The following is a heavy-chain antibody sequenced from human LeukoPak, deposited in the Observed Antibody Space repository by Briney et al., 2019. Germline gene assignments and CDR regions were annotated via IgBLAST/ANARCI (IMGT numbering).Heavy chain of an antibody. J-gene: IGHJ4*02. Sequence: SVKVSCKASGGTFSSYAISWVRQAPGQGLEWMGGIIPIFGTANYAQKFQGRVTITADESTSTAYMELSSLRSEDTAVYYCASTTYYYDSSGYYSNPGWGQGTLVTVSS. D-gene: IGHD3-22*01. CDR3: ASTTYYYDSSGYYSNPG. CDR1: GGTFSSYA. V-gene: IGHV1-69*13. CDR2: IIPIFGTA.